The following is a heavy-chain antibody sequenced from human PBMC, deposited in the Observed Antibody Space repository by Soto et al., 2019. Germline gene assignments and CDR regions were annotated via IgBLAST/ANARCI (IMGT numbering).Heavy chain of an antibody. J-gene: IGHJ6*03. CDR3: ARDFGSAYYYGSGSYSPLYYMDV. CDR1: GFTFSSYG. CDR2: IWYDGSNK. D-gene: IGHD3-10*01. Sequence: GESLKISCAASGFTFSSYGMHWVRQAPGKGLEWVAVIWYDGSNKYYADSVKGRFTISRDNSKNTLYLQMNSLRAEDTAVYYCARDFGSAYYYGSGSYSPLYYMDVWGKGTTVTVSS. V-gene: IGHV3-33*01.